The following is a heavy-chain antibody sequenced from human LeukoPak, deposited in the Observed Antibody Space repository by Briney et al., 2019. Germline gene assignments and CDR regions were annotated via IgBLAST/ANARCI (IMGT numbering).Heavy chain of an antibody. CDR3: ASSDDYGDMGAFDI. J-gene: IGHJ3*02. CDR2: IYHSGST. Sequence: SQTLSLTCAVSGGSISSGGYSWSWIRQPPGKGLEWIGYIYHSGSTYYNPSLKSRVTISVDRSKNQFSLKLSSVTAADTAVYYCASSDDYGDMGAFDIWGQGTMVTVSS. CDR1: GGSISSGGYS. D-gene: IGHD4-17*01. V-gene: IGHV4-30-2*01.